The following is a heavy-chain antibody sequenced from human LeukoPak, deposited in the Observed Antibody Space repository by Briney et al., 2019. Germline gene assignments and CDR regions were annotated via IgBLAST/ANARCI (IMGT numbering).Heavy chain of an antibody. CDR2: ISGSGGST. V-gene: IGHV3-23*01. D-gene: IGHD6-6*01. CDR1: GFTVSSNY. CDR3: AKVGAARSSYYYYYMDV. Sequence: PGGSLRLSCAASGFTVSSNYMSWVRQAPGKGLEWVSAISGSGGSTYYADSVKGRFTISRDNSKNTLYLQMNSLRAEDTAVYYCAKVGAARSSYYYYYMDVWGKGTTVTVSS. J-gene: IGHJ6*03.